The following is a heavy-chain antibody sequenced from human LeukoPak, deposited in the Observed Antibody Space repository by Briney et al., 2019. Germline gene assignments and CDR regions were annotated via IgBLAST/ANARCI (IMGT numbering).Heavy chain of an antibody. CDR3: AKVVAGNIDYYFDY. CDR2: ISYDGSNK. Sequence: GGSLRLSCAASGFTFNSYTIHWVRQAPGKGLEWVAVISYDGSNKYYADSVKGRFTISRDNSKNTVYLQMRNLRVEHTAVYYCAKVVAGNIDYYFDYWGQGILVAVSS. CDR1: GFTFNSYT. D-gene: IGHD2/OR15-2a*01. V-gene: IGHV3-30*04. J-gene: IGHJ4*02.